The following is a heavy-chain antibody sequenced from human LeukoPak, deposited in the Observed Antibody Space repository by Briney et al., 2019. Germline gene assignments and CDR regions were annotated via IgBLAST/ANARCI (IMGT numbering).Heavy chain of an antibody. V-gene: IGHV6-1*01. CDR1: GDSVSSNSAA. Sequence: SQTLSLTCAISGDSVSSNSAAWNWIRQSPSRGLEWLGRTYYRSKWYNDYVVSVKSRITINPHTSKNQFSLQLNSVTPEDTALYYCARAGSWPSEYFQHWGQGTLVTVSS. CDR3: ARAGSWPSEYFQH. D-gene: IGHD6-13*01. J-gene: IGHJ1*01. CDR2: TYYRSKWYN.